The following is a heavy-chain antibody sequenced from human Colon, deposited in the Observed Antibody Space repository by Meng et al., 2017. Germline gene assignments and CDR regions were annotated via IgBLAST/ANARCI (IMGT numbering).Heavy chain of an antibody. CDR1: GGSIGRSGW. Sequence: LRESGPGLVTASETLTLTCAVSGGSIGRSGWWSWVRQPPGKGREWIGETSHSGSTNYSPSLKSRVTISLDKSKNQLSLKLNSVTAADTAVYYCASSDYYRSDYWGQGTLVTVSS. J-gene: IGHJ4*02. CDR3: ASSDYYRSDY. CDR2: TSHSGST. V-gene: IGHV4-4*02. D-gene: IGHD3-22*01.